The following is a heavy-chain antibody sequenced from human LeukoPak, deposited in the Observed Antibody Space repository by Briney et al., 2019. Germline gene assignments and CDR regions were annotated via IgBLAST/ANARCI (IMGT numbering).Heavy chain of an antibody. Sequence: SVTVSFKASGGTFSSYAISWVRQAPGQGLEWMGGIIPIFGTANYAQKFQGRVTITTDESTSTAYMELSSLRSGDTAVYYCARGRHYYDSSGYDAFDIWGQGTMVTVSS. CDR3: ARGRHYYDSSGYDAFDI. CDR2: IIPIFGTA. J-gene: IGHJ3*02. V-gene: IGHV1-69*05. D-gene: IGHD3-22*01. CDR1: GGTFSSYA.